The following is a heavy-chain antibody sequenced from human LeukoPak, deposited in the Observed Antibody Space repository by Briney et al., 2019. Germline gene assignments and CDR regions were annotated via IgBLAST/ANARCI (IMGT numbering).Heavy chain of an antibody. CDR1: GFTFSSYA. D-gene: IGHD3-22*01. CDR2: ISGSGGST. J-gene: IGHJ4*02. Sequence: PGGSLRLSCAASGFTFSSYAMSWVRQAPGKGLEWVSAISGSGGSTYYADSVKGRFTISRDNSKNTLYLQMNSLGAEDTAVYYCAKSPYYYDSSGNDYWGQGTLVTVSS. CDR3: AKSPYYYDSSGNDY. V-gene: IGHV3-23*01.